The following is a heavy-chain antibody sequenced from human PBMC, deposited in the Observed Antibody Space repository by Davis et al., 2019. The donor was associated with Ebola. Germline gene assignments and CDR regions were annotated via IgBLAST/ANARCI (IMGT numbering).Heavy chain of an antibody. D-gene: IGHD6-13*01. CDR2: IYYSGST. Sequence: PSETLSLTCTVSGGSVSSGSYYWSWIRKPPGKGLEWIGYIYYSGSTNYNPSLKSRVTISVDTSKNQFSLKLGSVTAADTAVYYCARDQKAAAGTTRDMDVWGQGTTVTVSS. J-gene: IGHJ6*02. V-gene: IGHV4-61*01. CDR1: GGSVSSGSYY. CDR3: ARDQKAAAGTTRDMDV.